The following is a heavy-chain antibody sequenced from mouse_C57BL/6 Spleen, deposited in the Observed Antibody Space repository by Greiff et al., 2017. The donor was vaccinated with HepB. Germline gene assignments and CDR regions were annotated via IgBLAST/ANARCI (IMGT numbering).Heavy chain of an antibody. CDR1: GFTFSSYA. CDR2: ISSGGDYI. CDR3: TRVTYGSSPRAMDY. Sequence: EVQVVESGEGLVKPGGSLKLSCAASGFTFSSYAMSWVRQTPEKRLEWVAYISSGGDYIYYADTVKGRFTISRDNARNTLYLQMSSLKSEDTAMYYCTRVTYGSSPRAMDYWGQGTSVTVSS. D-gene: IGHD1-1*01. J-gene: IGHJ4*01. V-gene: IGHV5-9-1*02.